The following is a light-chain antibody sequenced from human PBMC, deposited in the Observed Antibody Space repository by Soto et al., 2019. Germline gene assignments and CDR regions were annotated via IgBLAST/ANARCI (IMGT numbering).Light chain of an antibody. V-gene: IGKV1-17*01. CDR2: DAS. Sequence: DIQMPQSPSSLSASVGDRVTITCRASQAIRNDVGWYQQKPGEAPKLLIYDASALPRGVPSRFSGSGSGTKFTLTIASLQPDDFAPYYCQQYESFSGPFGPGTNVDIK. CDR3: QQYESFSGP. CDR1: QAIRND. J-gene: IGKJ3*01.